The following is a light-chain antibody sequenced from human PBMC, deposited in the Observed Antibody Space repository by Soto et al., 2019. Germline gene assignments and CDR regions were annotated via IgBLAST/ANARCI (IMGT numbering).Light chain of an antibody. J-gene: IGKJ3*01. CDR1: QSVDNY. V-gene: IGKV3-11*01. Sequence: EIVLTQSPATLSLSPGERATLSCRASQSVDNYLAWYQQKPGQAPGLLIYDVSNRATGTPARFSGSGSGTDFTLSISSLEPEDFAVYYCQQRSNRPRFTFGPGTKVDIK. CDR2: DVS. CDR3: QQRSNRPRFT.